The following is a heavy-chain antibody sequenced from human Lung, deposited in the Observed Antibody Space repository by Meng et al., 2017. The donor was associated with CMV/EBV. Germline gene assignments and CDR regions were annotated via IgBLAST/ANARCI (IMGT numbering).Heavy chain of an antibody. V-gene: IGHV4-38-2*02. CDR3: ARDFATGPRGDYFDY. CDR1: GYSISSGNY. Sequence: GSXRLXCTVSGYSISSGNYWGWIRQPPGKGLEWIGSFYHTGSTSYNPSLKSRVTISLDTSKNQFSLKLTSVTAADTAVYYCARDFATGPRGDYFDYWGQGXLVTFSS. CDR2: FYHTGST. D-gene: IGHD3-16*01. J-gene: IGHJ4*02.